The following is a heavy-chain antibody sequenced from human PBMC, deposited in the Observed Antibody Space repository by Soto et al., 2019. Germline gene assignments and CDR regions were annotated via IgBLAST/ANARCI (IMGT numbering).Heavy chain of an antibody. CDR2: MNPKSANT. Sequence: QVQLVQSGAEVKKPGASVKVSCKASRYTFISYDINWVRQATGQGLEWMGWMNPKSANTGYAQNFQGRVTMTRNTAISKAYMERSSLKSEVTAVYYGARSPSWDTTVTPYYFDHWGQGTLVTVFS. V-gene: IGHV1-8*01. CDR1: RYTFISYD. D-gene: IGHD4-4*01. J-gene: IGHJ4*02. CDR3: ARSPSWDTTVTPYYFDH.